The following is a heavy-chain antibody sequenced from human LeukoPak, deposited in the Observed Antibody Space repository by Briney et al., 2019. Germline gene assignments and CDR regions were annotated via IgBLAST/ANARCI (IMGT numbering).Heavy chain of an antibody. V-gene: IGHV4-30-4*01. Sequence: SETLSLTCTVSGASIRSGDYYWSWIRQPPGKGLEWIGYIYDSGSTYYNPSLKSRITISVDTSENRFSLKLSSVTATDTAVYYCARDCSGGSCYGAFDIWGQGTVVTVSS. CDR2: IYDSGST. D-gene: IGHD2-15*01. J-gene: IGHJ3*02. CDR3: ARDCSGGSCYGAFDI. CDR1: GASIRSGDYY.